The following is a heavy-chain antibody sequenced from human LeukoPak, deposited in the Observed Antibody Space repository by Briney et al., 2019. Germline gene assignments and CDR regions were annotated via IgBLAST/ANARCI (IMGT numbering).Heavy chain of an antibody. CDR1: GFTFDDYG. D-gene: IGHD3-10*01. Sequence: PGGSLRLSCAASGFTFDDYGMSWVRQAPGKGLEWVSGINWNSGSTGYADSVKGRFTISRDNAKNSLYLQMNSLRAEDTALYYCARGPLSPHYYGSGSYLNPFDYWGQGTLVTVSS. CDR2: INWNSGST. J-gene: IGHJ4*02. V-gene: IGHV3-20*04. CDR3: ARGPLSPHYYGSGSYLNPFDY.